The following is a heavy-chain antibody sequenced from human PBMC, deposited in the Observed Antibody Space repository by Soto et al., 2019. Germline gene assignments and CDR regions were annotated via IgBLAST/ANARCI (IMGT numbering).Heavy chain of an antibody. J-gene: IGHJ4*02. Sequence: ASVKVSWKASGYTFTSYAMHWVRQAPGQRLEWMGWINAGNGNTKYSQKFQGRVTITRATSASTAYMELSSLRSEDTAVYYCARVSSSGWCYFDYWGQGTLVTVSS. D-gene: IGHD6-19*01. CDR2: INAGNGNT. CDR3: ARVSSSGWCYFDY. V-gene: IGHV1-3*01. CDR1: GYTFTSYA.